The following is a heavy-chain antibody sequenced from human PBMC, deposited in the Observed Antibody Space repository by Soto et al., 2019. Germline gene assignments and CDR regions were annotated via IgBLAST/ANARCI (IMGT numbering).Heavy chain of an antibody. V-gene: IGHV4-4*02. D-gene: IGHD3-10*01. J-gene: IGHJ4*02. CDR3: ARHSAGSGTRGFDQ. CDR1: GGSITSNW. Sequence: QVQLQESGPGLMKPSGTLSLTCAVSGGSITSNWWSWVRQPPGQGLEWIAEIFHAWSANYNPSLMGRLTIAMDKSRGHLSLTLNSVTAAVTAVYYCARHSAGSGTRGFDQWGQGTLVTVSS. CDR2: IFHAWSA.